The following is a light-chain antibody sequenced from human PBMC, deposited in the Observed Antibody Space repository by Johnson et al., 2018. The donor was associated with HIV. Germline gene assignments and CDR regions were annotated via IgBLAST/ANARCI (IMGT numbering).Light chain of an antibody. CDR1: SSNIGNNY. CDR3: GTWDASLSANV. V-gene: IGLV1-51*02. Sequence: HSVLTQPPSVSAAPGQRVTISCSGSSSNIGNNYVSWYQQLPGTAPKLLIYENNKRPSGIPDRFSGSKSGTSATLDITGLQSGDAADYYCGTWDASLSANVFGPGTKVTVL. J-gene: IGLJ1*01. CDR2: ENN.